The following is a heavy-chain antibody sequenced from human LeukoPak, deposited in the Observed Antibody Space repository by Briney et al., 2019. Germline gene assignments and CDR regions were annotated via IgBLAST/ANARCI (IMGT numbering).Heavy chain of an antibody. J-gene: IGHJ6*02. D-gene: IGHD3-10*01. CDR2: IWYDGXNK. Sequence: GKGLXXXAXIWYDGXNKYYADSVKGRFTISRDNSKNTLYLQMNSLRAEDTAVYYCARPSRGYYYGSGSYSVYGMDVWGQGTTVTVSS. CDR3: ARPSRGYYYGSGSYSVYGMDV. V-gene: IGHV3-33*01.